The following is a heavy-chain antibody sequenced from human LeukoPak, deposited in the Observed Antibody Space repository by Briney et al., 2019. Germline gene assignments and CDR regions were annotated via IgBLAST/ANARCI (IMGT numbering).Heavy chain of an antibody. CDR1: GFTFSSYA. CDR3: AKRASGSGTSLYYFDY. V-gene: IGHV3-23*01. J-gene: IGHJ4*02. Sequence: GGSLRLSCTASGFTFSSYAMSWVRQAPGKGLEWVSVISNSAGSTFYADSVKGRFTISRDNSKNTLYLQMNSLRAEDTAVYYCAKRASGSGTSLYYFDYWGQGTLVTVSS. D-gene: IGHD3-10*01. CDR2: ISNSAGST.